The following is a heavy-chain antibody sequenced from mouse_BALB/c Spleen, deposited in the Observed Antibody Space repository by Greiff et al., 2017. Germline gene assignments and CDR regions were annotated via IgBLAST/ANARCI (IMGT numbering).Heavy chain of an antibody. V-gene: IGHV3-2*02. J-gene: IGHJ3*01. D-gene: IGHD2-10*02. CDR1: GYSITSDYA. Sequence: EVQLQESGPGLVKPSQSLSLTCTVTGYSITSDYAWNWIRQFPGNKLEWMGYISYSGSTSYNPSLKSRISITRDTSKNQFFLQLNSVTTEDTATYYCARKYGKGGLAYWGQGTLVTVSA. CDR2: ISYSGST. CDR3: ARKYGKGGLAY.